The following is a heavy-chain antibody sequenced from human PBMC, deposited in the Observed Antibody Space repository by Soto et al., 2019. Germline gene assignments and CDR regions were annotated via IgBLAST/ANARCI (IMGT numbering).Heavy chain of an antibody. CDR3: VRSTFDRSRYSPFDH. CDR2: IYYTGST. D-gene: IGHD3-9*01. J-gene: IGHJ4*02. Sequence: SLTCNVSCDSISSNHYWGWVRQPPGKGLEWIGSIYYTGSTYYHPSLKSRVTISVDTSTNQSSLKLRSVIAADTAVYYFVRSTFDRSRYSPFDHWGQGALVTVSS. V-gene: IGHV4-39*01. CDR1: CDSISSNHY.